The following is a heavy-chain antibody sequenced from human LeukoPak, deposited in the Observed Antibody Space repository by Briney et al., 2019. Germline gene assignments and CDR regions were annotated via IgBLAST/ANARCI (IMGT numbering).Heavy chain of an antibody. D-gene: IGHD2-2*01. CDR3: ARAPCSSTSCYARPFDY. CDR1: GFTFSSYA. V-gene: IGHV3-30*04. Sequence: GGSLRLSCAASGFTFSSYAMHWVRQAPGKGREWVAVISYDGSNKYYAGSVKGRFTISRDNSKNTLYLQMNSLRAEDTAVYYCARAPCSSTSCYARPFDYWGQGTLVTVSS. CDR2: ISYDGSNK. J-gene: IGHJ4*02.